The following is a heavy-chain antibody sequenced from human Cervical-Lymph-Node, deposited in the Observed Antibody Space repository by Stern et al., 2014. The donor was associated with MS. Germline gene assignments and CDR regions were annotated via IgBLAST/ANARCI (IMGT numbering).Heavy chain of an antibody. V-gene: IGHV3-23*04. D-gene: IGHD3-10*01. CDR2: FRSGGDET. CDR1: GFTFSRYA. J-gene: IGHJ4*02. Sequence: EVQLVESGGGLVQPGGSLRLTCAASGFTFSRYAMSWVRQAPGKGLEWVSTFRSGGDETYYADSVKGRFTISRDNSNNTVYLQMNSLRAEDTAVYYCGKRGSSPMDYWGRGTLVIVSS. CDR3: GKRGSSPMDY.